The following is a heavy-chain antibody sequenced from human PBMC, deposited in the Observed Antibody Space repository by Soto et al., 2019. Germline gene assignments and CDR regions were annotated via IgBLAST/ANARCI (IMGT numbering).Heavy chain of an antibody. CDR1: GYSFTSYY. CDR2: INPSGGST. CDR3: ARAFEAVAGPLDY. Sequence: ASVTVSCTSSGYSFTSYYIHCVRQAPGQGLEWMGIINPSGGSTSYAQKFQGRVTMTRDTSTSTVYMELSSLRSEDTAVYYCARAFEAVAGPLDYWGQGTLVTVPS. J-gene: IGHJ4*02. V-gene: IGHV1-46*01. D-gene: IGHD6-19*01.